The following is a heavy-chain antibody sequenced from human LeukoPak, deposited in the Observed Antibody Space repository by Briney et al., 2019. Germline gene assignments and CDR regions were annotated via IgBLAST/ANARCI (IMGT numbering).Heavy chain of an antibody. J-gene: IGHJ4*02. V-gene: IGHV4-61*08. D-gene: IGHD6-19*01. Sequence: SETLSLTCTVSGGSISSGDYYWSWIRQPPGKGLEWIGYIYYSGSTNYNPSLKSRVTISVDTSKNQFSLKLSSVTAADTAVYYCARHYSSGWYPMDYFDYWGQGTLVTVSS. CDR1: GGSISSGDYY. CDR2: IYYSGST. CDR3: ARHYSSGWYPMDYFDY.